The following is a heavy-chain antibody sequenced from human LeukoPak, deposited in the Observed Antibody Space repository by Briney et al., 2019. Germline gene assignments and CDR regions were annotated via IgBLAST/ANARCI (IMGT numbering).Heavy chain of an antibody. CDR1: GFTVSSNY. Sequence: GGSLRLSCAASGFTVSSNYMSWVRQAPGKGLEWVSVIYSGGSTYYADSVKGRFTISRDNSKNTLYLQMNSLRAEDTAVYYCAKDPRGYYYDSSGYMTPGDYWGQGTLVTVSS. D-gene: IGHD3-22*01. J-gene: IGHJ4*02. CDR3: AKDPRGYYYDSSGYMTPGDY. CDR2: IYSGGST. V-gene: IGHV3-53*01.